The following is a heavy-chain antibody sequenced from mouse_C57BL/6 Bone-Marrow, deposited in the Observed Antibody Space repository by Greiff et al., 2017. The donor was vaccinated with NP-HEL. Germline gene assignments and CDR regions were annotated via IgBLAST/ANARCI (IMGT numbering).Heavy chain of an antibody. CDR1: GYTFTSYW. D-gene: IGHD2-3*01. V-gene: IGHV1-50*01. J-gene: IGHJ2*01. Sequence: QVQLQQPGAELVKPGASVKLSCKASGYTFTSYWMQWVKQRPGQGLEWIGEIDPSDSYTNYNQKFKGKATLTVDTSSSTAYMQLSSLTSEDSAVYYCAREEGIYDGYYWGQGTTLTVSS. CDR2: IDPSDSYT. CDR3: AREEGIYDGYY.